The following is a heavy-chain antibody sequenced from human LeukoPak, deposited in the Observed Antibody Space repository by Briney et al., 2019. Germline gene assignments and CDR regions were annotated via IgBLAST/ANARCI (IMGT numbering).Heavy chain of an antibody. CDR2: IYYSGST. CDR1: GGSISSYY. CDR3: ARIFDGPFDP. Sequence: SETLSLTCTVSGGSISSYYWSWIRQPPGKGLEWIGYIYYSGSTNYNPSLKSRVTISVDTSKNQFSLKVSSVTAADTAVYYCARIFDGPFDPWGQGTLVSVSS. J-gene: IGHJ5*02. D-gene: IGHD3-9*01. V-gene: IGHV4-59*01.